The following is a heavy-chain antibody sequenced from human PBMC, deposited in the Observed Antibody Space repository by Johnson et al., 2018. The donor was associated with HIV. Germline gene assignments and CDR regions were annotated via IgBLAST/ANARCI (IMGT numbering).Heavy chain of an antibody. V-gene: IGHV3-30*03. CDR1: GFTFSSYG. CDR2: ISYDGSNK. Sequence: QMLLVESGGGVVQPGGSLRLSCAASGFTFSSYGMNWVRQAPGKGLEWVAVISYDGSNKYYADSVKGRFTISRDNSKNTLYLQMNSLRAEDTAVYYCARGVDGAFDIWGQGTMVTVSS. CDR3: ARGVDGAFDI. J-gene: IGHJ3*02. D-gene: IGHD3-10*01.